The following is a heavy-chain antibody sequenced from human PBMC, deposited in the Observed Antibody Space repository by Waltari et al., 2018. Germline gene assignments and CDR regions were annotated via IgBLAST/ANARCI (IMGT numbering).Heavy chain of an antibody. CDR1: GGSISSYY. J-gene: IGHJ4*02. Sequence: QVQLQESGPGLVKPSETLSLTCTVSGGSISSYYWSWIRQPPGQGLQWIGYSYYSGSTNDTPSLKSRVTISGDTSKNQFSLKLSSVTAADTAVYYWARGGADGYNLWGQGTLVTVSS. CDR3: ARGGADGYNL. CDR2: SYYSGST. D-gene: IGHD5-12*01. V-gene: IGHV4-59*01.